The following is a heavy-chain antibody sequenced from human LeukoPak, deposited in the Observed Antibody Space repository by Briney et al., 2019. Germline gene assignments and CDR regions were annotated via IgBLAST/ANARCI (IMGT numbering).Heavy chain of an antibody. Sequence: GGSLRLSRAASGFTFSSYAVNWVRQAPGKELEWVSTISGSGGSTYYADSVKGRFTISRDNAKNSLYLQMNSLRAEDTAVYYCARESYYGVDYWGQGTLVTVSS. CDR2: ISGSGGST. J-gene: IGHJ4*02. V-gene: IGHV3-23*01. D-gene: IGHD4-17*01. CDR1: GFTFSSYA. CDR3: ARESYYGVDY.